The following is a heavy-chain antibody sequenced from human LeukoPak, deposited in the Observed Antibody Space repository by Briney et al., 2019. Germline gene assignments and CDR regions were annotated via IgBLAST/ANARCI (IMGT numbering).Heavy chain of an antibody. CDR2: IYYSGRI. CDR1: GGSISSHY. Sequence: PSETLSLTCTVSGGSISSHYWSWIRQPPGKGLEWIGYIYYSGRIIYNPSLKSRVTISVDTSKTQFSLKLSSVTAADTAVYYCARSVVAATQGYYYYYYMDVWGKGTTVTVYS. J-gene: IGHJ6*03. CDR3: ARSVVAATQGYYYYYYMDV. V-gene: IGHV4-59*11. D-gene: IGHD2-15*01.